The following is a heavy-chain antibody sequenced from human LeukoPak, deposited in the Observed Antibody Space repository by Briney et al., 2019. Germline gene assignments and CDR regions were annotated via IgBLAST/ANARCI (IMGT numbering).Heavy chain of an antibody. V-gene: IGHV3-7*01. J-gene: IGHJ4*02. CDR1: GFTFSHFW. D-gene: IGHD2-15*01. CDR2: IKKTGSET. CDR3: AREGGYCSGGNCYSYFDS. Sequence: PGGSLRLSCAASGFTFSHFWMSWVRQAPGKGLEWVAYIKKTGSETYYVDSVKGRFTITRDNTRSSLFLQMYSLRAEDTAAYFCAREGGYCSGGNCYSYFDSWGQGTLVTVSS.